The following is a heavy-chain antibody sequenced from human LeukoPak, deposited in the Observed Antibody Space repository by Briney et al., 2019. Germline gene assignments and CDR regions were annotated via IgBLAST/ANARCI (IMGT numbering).Heavy chain of an antibody. Sequence: GGSLRLSCAASGFTFSSYWMSWVRQAPGKGLEWVSAISGSGGSTYYADSVKGRFTISRDNSKNTLYLQMNSLRAEDTAVYYCAKDPLSSGWSYYFDYWGQGTLVTVSS. J-gene: IGHJ4*02. V-gene: IGHV3-23*01. CDR3: AKDPLSSGWSYYFDY. CDR1: GFTFSSYW. CDR2: ISGSGGST. D-gene: IGHD6-19*01.